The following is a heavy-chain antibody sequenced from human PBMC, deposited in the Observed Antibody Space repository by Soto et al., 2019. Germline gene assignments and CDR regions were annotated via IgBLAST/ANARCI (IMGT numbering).Heavy chain of an antibody. CDR2: ISFGVTT. CDR3: ATSSVSRLLNHWYFDL. J-gene: IGHJ2*01. CDR1: GGSISSSDYY. V-gene: IGHV4-39*01. Sequence: QVHLQESGPGLVKPSETLSLTCSVSGGSISSSDYYWGWVRQPPGKGREWIGSISFGVTTYYSPSLRSRLTISIDTSNNQFSLKLSSVTAADTAVYYCATSSVSRLLNHWYFDLWGRGTLVTVSS.